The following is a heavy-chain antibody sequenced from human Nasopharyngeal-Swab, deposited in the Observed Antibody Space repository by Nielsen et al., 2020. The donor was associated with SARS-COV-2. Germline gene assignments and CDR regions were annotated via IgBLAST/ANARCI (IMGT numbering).Heavy chain of an antibody. CDR2: ISSNGGST. Sequence: GESLKISCSASGFTFSSYAIHWVRQAPGKGLEYVSAISSNGGSTYYADSVKGRFTISRDNSKNTLYLQMSSLRAEDTAVYYCVKGSRITIFGVVIHDYWGQGTLVTVSS. J-gene: IGHJ4*02. D-gene: IGHD3-3*01. CDR3: VKGSRITIFGVVIHDY. V-gene: IGHV3-64D*06. CDR1: GFTFSSYA.